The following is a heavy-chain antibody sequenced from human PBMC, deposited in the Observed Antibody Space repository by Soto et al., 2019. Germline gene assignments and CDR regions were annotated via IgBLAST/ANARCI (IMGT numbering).Heavy chain of an antibody. V-gene: IGHV4-30-4*01. CDR1: GGSISSGDYY. J-gene: IGHJ4*02. Sequence: PSETLSLTCTVSGGSISSGDYYWNWIRQPPGKDLEWIGYIYSSGSAYYNPSLKSRVTISVDTSKNQFSLKLSSVTAADTAVYYCARALKEYYYDCNPYYYFDYWGEGTLVTVSS. CDR2: IYSSGSA. D-gene: IGHD3-22*01. CDR3: ARALKEYYYDCNPYYYFDY.